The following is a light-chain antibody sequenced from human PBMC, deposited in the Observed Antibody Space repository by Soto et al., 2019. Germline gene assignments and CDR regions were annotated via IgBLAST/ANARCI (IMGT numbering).Light chain of an antibody. CDR1: QSAGNF. CDR3: QQHNQWPIT. V-gene: IGKV3D-15*01. Sequence: EIVMTQSPATLSVSPGETASLSCRASQSAGNFLAWYQQKPGQAPRLLIYYISTRATGIPARFSGSGSGTEFTLTINGLQSEDSAVYYCQQHNQWPITFGQATRLEIK. J-gene: IGKJ5*01. CDR2: YIS.